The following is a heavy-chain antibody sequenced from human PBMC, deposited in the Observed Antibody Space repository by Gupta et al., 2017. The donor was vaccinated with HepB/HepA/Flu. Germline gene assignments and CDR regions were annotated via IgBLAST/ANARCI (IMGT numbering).Heavy chain of an antibody. D-gene: IGHD3-3*01. Sequence: VQLLESGGGLVQPGGSLGLSCASSGFTFTRYAMSWVRQAPGRGLEWMSASRGRGGRTYDADALKGRFTISRDNSKKTRYLQMNSLRAEDTAVYYCAKVYFDSSTYYDFWSGYSYDAFDIWGQGTMGTVSS. CDR3: AKVYFDSSTYYDFWSGYSYDAFDI. CDR1: GFTFTRYA. V-gene: IGHV3-23*01. J-gene: IGHJ3*02. CDR2: SRGRGGRT.